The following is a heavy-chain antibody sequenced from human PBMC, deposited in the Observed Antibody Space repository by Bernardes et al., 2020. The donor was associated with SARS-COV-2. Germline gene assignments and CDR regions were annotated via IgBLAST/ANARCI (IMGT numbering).Heavy chain of an antibody. V-gene: IGHV2-70*01. Sequence: SGTTLAIPTQTLTLTCTFSWFSLTPSGMCVSWIRQPPGKALECLALLDWDDDKYYSTSLKTRLTISKDTSKNQVVLTMTNMDPVDTATYYCARRRYYYGMDVWGQGTTVTVSS. J-gene: IGHJ6*02. CDR2: LDWDDDK. CDR3: ARRRYYYGMDV. CDR1: WFSLTPSGMC.